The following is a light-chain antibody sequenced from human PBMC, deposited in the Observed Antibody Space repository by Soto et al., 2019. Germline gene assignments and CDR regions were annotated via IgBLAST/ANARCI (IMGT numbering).Light chain of an antibody. J-gene: IGLJ2*01. V-gene: IGLV3-21*02. CDR3: QVWDSSSDHLVV. CDR1: NIGSKS. Sequence: SYELTQPPSVSVAPGQTARITCGGNNIGSKSVHWYQQKPGQAPVLVVYDDSDPPSGIPERFSGSNSGNTATLTISRVEAGDEADYYCQVWDSSSDHLVVFGGGTKLTVL. CDR2: DDS.